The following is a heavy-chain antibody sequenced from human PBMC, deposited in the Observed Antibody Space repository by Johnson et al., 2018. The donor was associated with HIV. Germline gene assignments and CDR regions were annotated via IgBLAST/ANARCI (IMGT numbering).Heavy chain of an antibody. J-gene: IGHJ3*02. V-gene: IGHV3-53*01. CDR1: GFTVSSNY. CDR2: RFDGDDT. CDR3: ARVDYDSSGYYLYAFDI. D-gene: IGHD3-22*01. Sequence: VQLVESGGGLIQPGGSLRLSCAASGFTVSSNYMSWVRQAPGKGLVYVSGSRFDGDDTMYEDSVQGRFTISRDNSRNTLYLQMNSLRAEDTAVYYCARVDYDSSGYYLYAFDIWGQGTMVTVSS.